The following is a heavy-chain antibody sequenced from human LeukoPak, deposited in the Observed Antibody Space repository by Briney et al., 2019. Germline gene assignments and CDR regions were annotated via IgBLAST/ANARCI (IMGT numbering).Heavy chain of an antibody. Sequence: SETLSLTGTVSGGAISSYYWSWIRQPPGKGLEWIGYIYYSGSTNYNPSLKSRVTISVDTSKNQFSLKLSSVTAADTAVYYCARVSVDSSRAYYFDYWGQGTLVTVSS. V-gene: IGHV4-59*01. CDR2: IYYSGST. J-gene: IGHJ4*02. D-gene: IGHD6-13*01. CDR1: GGAISSYY. CDR3: ARVSVDSSRAYYFDY.